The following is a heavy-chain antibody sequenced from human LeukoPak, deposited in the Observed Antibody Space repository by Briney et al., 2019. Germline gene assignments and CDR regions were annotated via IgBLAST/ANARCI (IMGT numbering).Heavy chain of an antibody. CDR1: GFTFSSYA. Sequence: GGSLRLSCAASGFTFSSYAMSWVRQAPGKGLEWVSAISGSGGSTYYADSVKGRFTISRDNSKNTLYLQMNSLRAEDTAVYYCAKKGSMVLAAEYYFDYWGQGTLVTVSS. J-gene: IGHJ4*02. V-gene: IGHV3-23*01. CDR3: AKKGSMVLAAEYYFDY. CDR2: ISGSGGST. D-gene: IGHD2-15*01.